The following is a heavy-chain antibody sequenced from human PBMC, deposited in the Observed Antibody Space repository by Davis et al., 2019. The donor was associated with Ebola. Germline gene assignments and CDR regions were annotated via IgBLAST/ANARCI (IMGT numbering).Heavy chain of an antibody. CDR1: DPFSSYS. CDR2: LVPLFATP. J-gene: IGHJ4*02. D-gene: IGHD3-3*01. CDR3: ATAENSFGVVLRHYFES. V-gene: IGHV1-69*13. Sequence: SVNVSCKASDPFSSYSISWVRQAPGQGLEWMGELVPLFATPNYSQKFQGRVTITADESTTTAYMELSALGSDDSAMYYWATAENSFGVVLRHYFESWGQGTLVTVSA.